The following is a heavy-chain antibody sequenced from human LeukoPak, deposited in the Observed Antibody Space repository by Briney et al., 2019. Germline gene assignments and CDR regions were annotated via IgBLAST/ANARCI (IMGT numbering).Heavy chain of an antibody. Sequence: SETLSLTCAVYGGSFSGYYWSWIRQPPGKGLEWIGEINHSGSTNYNPSLKSRVTISVDTSKNQFSLKLSSVTAADTAVYFCARFSSSWYGGIDYWGQGTLVTVSS. CDR2: INHSGST. D-gene: IGHD6-13*01. CDR3: ARFSSSWYGGIDY. CDR1: GGSFSGYY. J-gene: IGHJ4*02. V-gene: IGHV4-34*01.